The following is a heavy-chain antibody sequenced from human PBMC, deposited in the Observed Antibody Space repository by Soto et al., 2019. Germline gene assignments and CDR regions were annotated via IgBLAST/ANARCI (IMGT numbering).Heavy chain of an antibody. J-gene: IGHJ3*02. CDR3: ARDPRYPDRTNAAFDI. CDR2: ISAYNGNT. V-gene: IGHV1-18*01. D-gene: IGHD2-8*01. CDR1: GYTFTSYG. Sequence: ASVKVSCKASGYTFTSYGISWVRQAPGQGLEWMGWISAYNGNTNYAQKLQGRVTMTTDTSTSTAYMELRSLRSDDTAVYYCARDPRYPDRTNAAFDIWGQGTMVTVPS.